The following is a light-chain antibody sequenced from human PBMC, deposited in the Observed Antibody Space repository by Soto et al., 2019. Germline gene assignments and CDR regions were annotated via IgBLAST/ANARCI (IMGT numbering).Light chain of an antibody. Sequence: QSVLTQPPSASGTPGQRVTISCSGSNSHIGSNTVNWYQQLPGTAPKLLIYNNYQRPTGVLDRISGSTSGTSASLAISWLQSEEEAAYYCAAWDDSLNAVTFGGGTKLTVL. V-gene: IGLV1-44*01. CDR2: NNY. CDR3: AAWDDSLNAVT. CDR1: NSHIGSNT. J-gene: IGLJ2*01.